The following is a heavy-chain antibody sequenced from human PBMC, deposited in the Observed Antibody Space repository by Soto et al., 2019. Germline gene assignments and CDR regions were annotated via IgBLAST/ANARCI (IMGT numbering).Heavy chain of an antibody. CDR3: ASEGGNYFYGMDV. J-gene: IGHJ6*02. Sequence: GGSLRLSCAASGFTFSNYWMHLVRQAPGKGLVWVSRINGDGGSTTYADSVKGRFTISRDNAKNTLYLQMNNVRAEDTAVYYCASEGGNYFYGMDVWAQGTTVTVSS. CDR2: INGDGGST. CDR1: GFTFSNYW. V-gene: IGHV3-74*01.